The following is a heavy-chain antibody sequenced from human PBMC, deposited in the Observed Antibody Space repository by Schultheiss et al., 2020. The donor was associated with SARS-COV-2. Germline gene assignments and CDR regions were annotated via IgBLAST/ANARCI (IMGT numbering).Heavy chain of an antibody. V-gene: IGHV3-21*06. CDR3: ARGIVVVPAAIPSLMDV. CDR2: LSGTSRYM. D-gene: IGHD2-2*01. J-gene: IGHJ6*02. Sequence: GGSLRLSCAASGFTFNTYYINWVRQAPGKGLEWVSSLSGTSRYMYYADSVKGRFTISRDNAKNSLFLQMDGLRAEDTAVYYCARGIVVVPAAIPSLMDVWGQGTTVTVSS. CDR1: GFTFNTYY.